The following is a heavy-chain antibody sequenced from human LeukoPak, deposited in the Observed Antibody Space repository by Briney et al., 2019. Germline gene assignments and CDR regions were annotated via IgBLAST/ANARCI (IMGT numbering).Heavy chain of an antibody. CDR3: ARGSGYSYGLTGRERTKSRLDY. D-gene: IGHD5-18*01. J-gene: IGHJ4*02. CDR1: GFTFSSYG. CDR2: ISYDGTNK. Sequence: HAGGSLRLSCAASGFTFSSYGIHWVRQAPGKGLEWVAVISYDGTNKFYGDSVRGRFTISRDNSKNTLYLQMDSLRGDDTAVYYCARGSGYSYGLTGRERTKSRLDYWGQGTLVTVSS. V-gene: IGHV3-30*03.